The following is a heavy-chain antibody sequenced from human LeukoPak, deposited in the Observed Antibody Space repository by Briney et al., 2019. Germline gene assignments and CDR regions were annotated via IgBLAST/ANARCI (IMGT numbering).Heavy chain of an antibody. V-gene: IGHV3-23*01. Sequence: SAISGSGGSTYYADSVKGRFTISRDNSKNTLYLQMNSLRAEDTAVYYCAKGPLRFHTHQVYWGQGTLVTVSS. J-gene: IGHJ4*02. CDR2: ISGSGGST. CDR3: AKGPLRFHTHQVY. D-gene: IGHD5-12*01.